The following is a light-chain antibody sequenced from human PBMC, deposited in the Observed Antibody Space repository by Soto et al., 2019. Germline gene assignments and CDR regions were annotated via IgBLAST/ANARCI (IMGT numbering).Light chain of an antibody. V-gene: IGKV1-8*01. Sequence: AIRLAQSPSSLSASVGDRVTITCRASQGISSYLAWYQQKPGKAPKLLIYAASTLQSGVPSRFSGSGSGTDFTLTISCLQSEDFATYYCQQYYSYPWPFGQGTKADIK. CDR2: AAS. J-gene: IGKJ1*01. CDR1: QGISSY. CDR3: QQYYSYPWP.